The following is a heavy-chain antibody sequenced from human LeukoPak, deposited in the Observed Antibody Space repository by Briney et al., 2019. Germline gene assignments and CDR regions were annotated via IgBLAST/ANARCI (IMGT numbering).Heavy chain of an antibody. D-gene: IGHD3-22*01. CDR2: IDPSDSYT. Sequence: GESLKISCKGSGYSFTSYWISWVRQIPGKGLEWMGRIDPSDSYTNYSPSFQGHVTISADKSISTAYLQWSSLKASDTAMYYCATAYYYDSSGYYNDAFDIWGQGTMVTVSS. CDR3: ATAYYYDSSGYYNDAFDI. CDR1: GYSFTSYW. V-gene: IGHV5-10-1*01. J-gene: IGHJ3*02.